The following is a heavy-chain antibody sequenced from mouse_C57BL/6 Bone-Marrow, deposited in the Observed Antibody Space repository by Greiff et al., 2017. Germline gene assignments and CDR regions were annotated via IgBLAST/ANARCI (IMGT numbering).Heavy chain of an antibody. Sequence: QVQLQQSGAEPVRPGASVTLSCKASGYTFTDYEMHWVKQTPVHGLEWIGAIDPETGGTAYNQKFKGKAILTADKSSSTAYMELRSLTSEDSAVYYCTRNWDDYWGQGTTLTVSS. D-gene: IGHD4-1*01. J-gene: IGHJ2*01. CDR2: IDPETGGT. V-gene: IGHV1-15*01. CDR3: TRNWDDY. CDR1: GYTFTDYE.